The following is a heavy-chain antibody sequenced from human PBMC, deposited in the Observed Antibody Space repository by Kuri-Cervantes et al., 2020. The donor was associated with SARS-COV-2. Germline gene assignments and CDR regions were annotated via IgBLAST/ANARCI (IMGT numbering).Heavy chain of an antibody. J-gene: IGHJ4*02. V-gene: IGHV1-46*01. CDR2: IDPSGGST. CDR3: ARATGPPGYFDY. Sequence: ASVKLSCKASGYTFTNYFMHWVRQAPGQGLEWMGIIDPSGGSTNYAQNFQGRVTMTRDTTTSTVYMELSSLRSEDTAVYYCARATGPPGYFDYWGQGTLVTVSS. CDR1: GYTFTNYF.